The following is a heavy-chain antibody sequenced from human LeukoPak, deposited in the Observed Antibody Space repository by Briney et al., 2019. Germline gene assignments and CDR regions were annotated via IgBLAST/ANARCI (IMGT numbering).Heavy chain of an antibody. CDR1: GYSISSGYY. D-gene: IGHD3-22*01. J-gene: IGHJ3*02. CDR3: ARETGDSSAFNAFDI. CDR2: IYHSGST. Sequence: SETLSLTCTVSGYSISSGYYWGWIRQPPGKGLEWIGSIYHSGSTYYNPSLKSRVTISVDTSKNQFSLKLSSVTAADTAVYYCARETGDSSAFNAFDIWGQGTMVTVSS. V-gene: IGHV4-38-2*02.